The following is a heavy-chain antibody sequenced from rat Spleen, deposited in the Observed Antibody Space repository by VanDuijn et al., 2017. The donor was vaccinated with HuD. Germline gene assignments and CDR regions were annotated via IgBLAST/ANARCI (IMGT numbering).Heavy chain of an antibody. D-gene: IGHD3-1*01. Sequence: EVQLVESGGGLVQPGGSLKLSCAASGFTFSDYYMAWVRQAPGKGLEWVASITNTGGSTSYPDSVKGRFTISRDNAKSTLYLQMNSLQTEDTATYYCARESLLYYYFDYWGQGVMVTVSS. J-gene: IGHJ2*01. CDR2: ITNTGGST. V-gene: IGHV5-27*01. CDR3: ARESLLYYYFDY. CDR1: GFTFSDYY.